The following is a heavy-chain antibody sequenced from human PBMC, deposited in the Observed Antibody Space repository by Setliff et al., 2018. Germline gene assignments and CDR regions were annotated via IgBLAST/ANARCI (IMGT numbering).Heavy chain of an antibody. CDR2: ISGSGGST. J-gene: IGHJ6*02. Sequence: SGGSLRLSCAASGFTFSSYAMSWVRQAPGKGLEWVSAISGSGGSTYYADSVKGRFTISRDNSKNTLYLQMNSLRAEDTALYYCAKDRRSSSGLAVPYYYYGMDVWGQGTTVTVSS. V-gene: IGHV3-23*01. CDR3: AKDRRSSSGLAVPYYYYGMDV. D-gene: IGHD3-22*01. CDR1: GFTFSSYA.